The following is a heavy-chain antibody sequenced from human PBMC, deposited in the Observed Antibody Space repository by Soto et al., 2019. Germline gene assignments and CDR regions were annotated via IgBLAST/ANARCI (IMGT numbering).Heavy chain of an antibody. V-gene: IGHV3-30*18. J-gene: IGHJ4*02. Sequence: QVQLVESGGGVVQPGRSLRLSCGASRFTFSSYGMRWVRQAPGKGLEWVAVISYDGSNKYYADSVKGRFTISRDNSKNKLYLQMNSLRAEDMAVYYCEKDQGSSGYLFDYWGQGTLVTVSS. CDR2: ISYDGSNK. D-gene: IGHD3-22*01. CDR1: RFTFSSYG. CDR3: EKDQGSSGYLFDY.